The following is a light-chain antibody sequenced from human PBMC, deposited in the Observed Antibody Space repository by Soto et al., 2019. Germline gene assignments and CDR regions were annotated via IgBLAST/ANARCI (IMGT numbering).Light chain of an antibody. J-gene: IGLJ1*01. CDR1: TSDVGSYNH. V-gene: IGLV2-23*01. CDR2: EGS. Sequence: QSALTQPASVSGSPGQWITISCTGTTSDVGSYNHVSWYQQHTGKAPQLMIYEGSKRPSGVSNRFSGSKSANTAALTISGLQAEDEYDYYCCSYARSSAYVFGTGTKLTVL. CDR3: CSYARSSAYV.